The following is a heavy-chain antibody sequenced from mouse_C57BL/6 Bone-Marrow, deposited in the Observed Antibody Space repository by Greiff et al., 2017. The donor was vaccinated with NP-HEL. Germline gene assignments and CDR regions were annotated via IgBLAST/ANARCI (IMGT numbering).Heavy chain of an antibody. CDR2: ISAGGSYT. V-gene: IGHV5-4*01. Sequence: EVKLMESGGGLVKPGGSLKLSCAASGFTFSSYAMSWVRQTPEKRLEWVATISAGGSYTYYPDNVKGRVTITRDNATNTLYLQMSHLKSEDTAMYYCARDVTTVVAYYAMDYWGQGTSVTVSS. J-gene: IGHJ4*01. CDR1: GFTFSSYA. CDR3: ARDVTTVVAYYAMDY. D-gene: IGHD1-1*01.